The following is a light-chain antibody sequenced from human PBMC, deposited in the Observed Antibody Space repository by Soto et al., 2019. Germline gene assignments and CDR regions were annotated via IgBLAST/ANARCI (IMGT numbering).Light chain of an antibody. V-gene: IGKV3-15*01. Sequence: EVVLTQSPATLSVSTGGRATLSCRASQSISNNLVWYQQKPGQAPRLLIYGASTRATGIPARFSGSGSGTDFTLTITSLQSEDFAVYYCQQYNNWPPYTFGQGTKLEVK. CDR1: QSISNN. CDR3: QQYNNWPPYT. CDR2: GAS. J-gene: IGKJ2*01.